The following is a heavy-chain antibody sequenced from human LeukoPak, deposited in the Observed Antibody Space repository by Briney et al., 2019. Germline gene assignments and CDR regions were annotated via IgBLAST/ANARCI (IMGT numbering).Heavy chain of an antibody. Sequence: GGSLRLSCAASGFTFSSYSMNWVRQAPGKGLEWVSSISSSSSYIYYADSVKGRFTISRDNAKNSLYLQMNSLRAEDTAVYYCARDGGVVVVPAANIDYWGQGTLVTVSS. CDR3: ARDGGVVVVPAANIDY. V-gene: IGHV3-21*01. J-gene: IGHJ4*02. D-gene: IGHD2-2*01. CDR2: ISSSSSYI. CDR1: GFTFSSYS.